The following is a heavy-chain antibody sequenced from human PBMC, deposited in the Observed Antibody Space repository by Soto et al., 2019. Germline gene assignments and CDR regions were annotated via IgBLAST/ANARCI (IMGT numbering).Heavy chain of an antibody. CDR1: GFTFSNYW. V-gene: IGHV3-23*01. D-gene: IGHD2-2*03. CDR2: ISGSGGST. J-gene: IGHJ4*02. Sequence: PGGSLRLSCSASGFTFSNYWMHWVRQGPGKGLEWVSAISGSGGSTYYADSVKGRFTISRDNSKNTLYLQMNSLRAEDTAVYYCTKVIGYCSSTSCYEDYWGQGTLVTVSS. CDR3: TKVIGYCSSTSCYEDY.